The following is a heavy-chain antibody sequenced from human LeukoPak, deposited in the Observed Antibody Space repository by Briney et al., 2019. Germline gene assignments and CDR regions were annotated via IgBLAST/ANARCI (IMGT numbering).Heavy chain of an antibody. Sequence: PSETLSLTCTVTGGSISSSSYYWGWIRQPPGKGLEWIGSVYYSGSTYYNPSLKSRVTISVDTSTNQFSLKLSSVTAADTAVYYCASPSDTVSYDLPYFDYWGQGTLVTVSS. CDR2: VYYSGST. CDR3: ASPSDTVSYDLPYFDY. CDR1: GGSISSSSYY. D-gene: IGHD3/OR15-3a*01. V-gene: IGHV4-39*01. J-gene: IGHJ4*02.